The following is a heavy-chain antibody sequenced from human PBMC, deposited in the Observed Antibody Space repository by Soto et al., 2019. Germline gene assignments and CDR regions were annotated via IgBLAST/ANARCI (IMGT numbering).Heavy chain of an antibody. CDR3: ALIQEIATIRDFFDY. CDR1: GFSLSTSGMC. D-gene: IGHD3-9*01. Sequence: SGPTLVNPTQTLTLTCTFSGFSLSTSGMCVSWIRQPPGKALEWLALIDWDDDKYYSTSLKTRLTISKDTSKNQVVLTMTNMDPVDTATYYCALIQEIATIRDFFDYSGQRSSVTGSA. CDR2: IDWDDDK. J-gene: IGHJ4*02. V-gene: IGHV2-70*01.